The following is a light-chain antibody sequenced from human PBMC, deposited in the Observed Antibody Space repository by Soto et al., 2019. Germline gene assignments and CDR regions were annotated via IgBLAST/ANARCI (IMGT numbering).Light chain of an antibody. Sequence: QSALTQPPSASGSRGQSVTSSSTGTRTDIGVYDFVSWYQRPPRKAPRLLIYEVDQPPSGVPDRFSGSKSGDTASLTVSGLQAADEADYFCKSYAGSNTYVFGSGTKVTVL. J-gene: IGLJ1*01. CDR3: KSYAGSNTYV. CDR2: EVD. V-gene: IGLV2-8*01. CDR1: RTDIGVYDF.